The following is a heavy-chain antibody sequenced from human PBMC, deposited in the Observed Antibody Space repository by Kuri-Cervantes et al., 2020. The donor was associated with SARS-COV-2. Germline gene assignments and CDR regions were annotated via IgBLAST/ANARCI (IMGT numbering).Heavy chain of an antibody. D-gene: IGHD3-16*01. Sequence: GSLRLYCAVSGGSISSSNWWSWVRQPPGKGLEWIGEIYHSGSTNYNPSLKSRVAISVDKSKNQFSLKLSSVTAADTAVYYCARLSLGDVEIFAEDYYYYGMDVWGQGTTVTVSS. CDR1: GGSISSSNW. CDR2: IYHSGST. CDR3: ARLSLGDVEIFAEDYYYYGMDV. V-gene: IGHV4-4*02. J-gene: IGHJ6*02.